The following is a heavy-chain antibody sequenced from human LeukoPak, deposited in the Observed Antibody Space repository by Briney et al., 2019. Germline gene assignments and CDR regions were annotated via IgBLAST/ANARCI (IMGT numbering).Heavy chain of an antibody. Sequence: SVKVSCKASGGTFSSYAISWVRQAPGQGLEWMGGIIPIFGTANYAQKFQGRVTITTAESTRTAYMELSSLTSEDTAVYYCARAQEMATMRGWYFDLWGRGTLVTVSS. CDR3: ARAQEMATMRGWYFDL. J-gene: IGHJ2*01. CDR1: GGTFSSYA. V-gene: IGHV1-69*05. D-gene: IGHD5-24*01. CDR2: IIPIFGTA.